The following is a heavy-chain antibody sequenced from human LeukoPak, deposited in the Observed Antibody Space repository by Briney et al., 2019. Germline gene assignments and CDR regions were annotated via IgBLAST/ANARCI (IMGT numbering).Heavy chain of an antibody. CDR2: IKSKTDDGTT. CDR1: GFTFSNAW. CDR3: TTGPYDY. J-gene: IGHJ4*02. V-gene: IGHV3-15*01. Sequence: GGSLRLSCAASGFTFSNAWMNWVRQAPGKGLEWVGRIKSKTDDGTTESAAPVKGRFTISRDDSKNTLYLQMNSLKTEDTAVYYCTTGPYDYWGQGTLVTVS.